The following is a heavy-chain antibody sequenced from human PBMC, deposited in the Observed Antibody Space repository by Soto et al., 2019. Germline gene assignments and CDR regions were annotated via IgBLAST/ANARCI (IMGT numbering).Heavy chain of an antibody. Sequence: SETLSLTCTVSGGSISSYYWSWIRQPPGEGLEWIGYIYYSGSTNYNPSLKSRVTISVDTSKNQFSLKLSSVTAADTAVYYCARDQEYFDWLRQNYYYYGMDVWGQGTTVTVSS. CDR1: GGSISSYY. J-gene: IGHJ6*02. CDR3: ARDQEYFDWLRQNYYYYGMDV. D-gene: IGHD3-9*01. V-gene: IGHV4-59*01. CDR2: IYYSGST.